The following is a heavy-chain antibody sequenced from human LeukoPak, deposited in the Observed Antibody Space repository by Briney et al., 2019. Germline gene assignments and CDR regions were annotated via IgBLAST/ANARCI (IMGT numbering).Heavy chain of an antibody. CDR1: GHSIHNSSY. CDR3: ASGQNLYT. J-gene: IGHJ4*02. CDR2: VYHIDTT. D-gene: IGHD1-1*01. Sequence: SETLSLTCTLSGHSIHNSSYWGGIRPVPGQGLEWIATVYHIDTTFFNPSLKSRVKISADASKNILSLSLTSVTAADTATYFCASGQNLYTWGQGILVVVSS. V-gene: IGHV4-38-2*02.